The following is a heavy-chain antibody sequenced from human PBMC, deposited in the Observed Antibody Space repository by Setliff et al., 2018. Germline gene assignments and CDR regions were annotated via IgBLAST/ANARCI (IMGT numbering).Heavy chain of an antibody. CDR1: GGSISSSY. CDR2: FYHSGSM. V-gene: IGHV4-59*08. Sequence: SETLSLTCTVSGGSISSSYWSWIRQPPGKGLEWIGYFYHSGSMNYNPSLKGRVTISMDTSKNHFSLKLSSVTAADTAVYYCVRQPRTYVAAGPPFEYWGQGTLVTVSS. J-gene: IGHJ4*02. CDR3: VRQPRTYVAAGPPFEY. D-gene: IGHD6-19*01.